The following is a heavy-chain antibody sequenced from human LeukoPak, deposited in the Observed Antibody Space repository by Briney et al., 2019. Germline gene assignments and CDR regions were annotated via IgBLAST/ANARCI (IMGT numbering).Heavy chain of an antibody. CDR1: GFTVSSNY. CDR2: IYSGGST. CDR3: ARAIQLWPAFDY. Sequence: PGGSLRLSCAASGFTVSSNYMSWVRQAPGKGLEWVSVIYSGGSTYYADSVKGRFTISRDNAKNSLYLQMNSLRAEDTAVYYCARAIQLWPAFDYWGQGTLVTVSS. V-gene: IGHV3-53*01. J-gene: IGHJ4*02. D-gene: IGHD5-18*01.